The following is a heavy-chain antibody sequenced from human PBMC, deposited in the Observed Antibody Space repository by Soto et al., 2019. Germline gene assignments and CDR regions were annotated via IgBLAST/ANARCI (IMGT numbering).Heavy chain of an antibody. D-gene: IGHD5-18*01. V-gene: IGHV1-69*13. Sequence: SVKVSCKASGGTFSSYAISWVRQAPGQGLEWMGGIIPIFGTANYAQKFQGRVTITADESTSTAYMELSSLRSEDTAVYYCARDLAEVVDTAMVTIGYWFDPWGQGTLVTVSS. CDR3: ARDLAEVVDTAMVTIGYWFDP. CDR1: GGTFSSYA. CDR2: IIPIFGTA. J-gene: IGHJ5*02.